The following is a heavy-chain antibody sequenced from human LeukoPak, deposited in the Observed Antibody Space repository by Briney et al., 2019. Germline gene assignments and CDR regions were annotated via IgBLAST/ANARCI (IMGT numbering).Heavy chain of an antibody. CDR2: ISYDGSNK. D-gene: IGHD3-22*01. Sequence: GGSLRLSCAASGFTFSGYPIHWVRQAPGKGLEWVAVISYDGSNKYYADSVKGRFTISRDNSKNTLYLQMNSLKTEDTAVYYCTSNYYYDSSGYLPLAFDIWGQGTMVTVSS. V-gene: IGHV3-30-3*01. J-gene: IGHJ3*02. CDR1: GFTFSGYP. CDR3: TSNYYYDSSGYLPLAFDI.